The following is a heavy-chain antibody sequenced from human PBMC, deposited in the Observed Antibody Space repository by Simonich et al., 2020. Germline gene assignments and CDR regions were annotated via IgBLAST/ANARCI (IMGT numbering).Heavy chain of an antibody. CDR2: ISCSGSTI. D-gene: IGHD6-6*01. J-gene: IGHJ6*02. CDR1: GFTFSSYE. CDR3: ARDFRLQLVEIGTYYYYGMDV. Sequence: EVQLVESGGGLVQPGGSLRLSCAASGFTFSSYEMNWVRQAPGKGLGWVSYISCSGSTIYYANSVKGRFTISRDNAKNSLYLQMNSLRAEDTAVYDCARDFRLQLVEIGTYYYYGMDVWGQVTTVTVSS. V-gene: IGHV3-48*03.